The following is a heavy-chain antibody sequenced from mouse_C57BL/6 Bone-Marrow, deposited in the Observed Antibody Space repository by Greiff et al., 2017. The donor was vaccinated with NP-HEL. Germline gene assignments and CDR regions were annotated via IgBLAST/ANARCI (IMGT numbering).Heavy chain of an antibody. CDR1: GYTFTSYG. D-gene: IGHD4-1*01. CDR3: AREGVLTGTDYY. Sequence: QVQLKQSGAELARPGASVKLSCKASGYTFTSYGISWVKQRTGQGLEWIGEIYPRSGNTYYNEKFKGKATLTADKSSSTAYMALRSLTSEDSAVYFCAREGVLTGTDYYWGQGTTLTVSS. CDR2: IYPRSGNT. J-gene: IGHJ2*01. V-gene: IGHV1-81*01.